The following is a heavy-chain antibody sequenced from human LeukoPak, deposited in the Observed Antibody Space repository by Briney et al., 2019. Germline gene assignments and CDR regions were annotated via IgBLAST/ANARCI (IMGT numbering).Heavy chain of an antibody. CDR2: ISDTVRDT. CDR3: AKDNYGGIFAS. CDR1: GFTFSAYG. Sequence: GESLRLSCAASGFTFSAYGMSWVRQALVKGLEWVSHISDTVRDTWYANSVKGRFIISRDNSRDTVYLQMSSLRPEDTALYFCAKDNYGGIFASWGQGTLVTVSS. D-gene: IGHD4-17*01. V-gene: IGHV3-23*01. J-gene: IGHJ4*02.